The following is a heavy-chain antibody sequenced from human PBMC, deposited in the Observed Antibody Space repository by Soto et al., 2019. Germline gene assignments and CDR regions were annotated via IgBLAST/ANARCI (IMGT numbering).Heavy chain of an antibody. D-gene: IGHD1-26*01. CDR1: GFTFSSYA. CDR2: ISYDGSNK. CDR3: ARDQEREGYYFDY. V-gene: IGHV3-30-3*01. Sequence: GVSLRLSCSASGFTFSSYAMHWVRQAPGKGLEWVAVISYDGSNKYYADSVKGRFTISRDNSKNTLYLKMNSLRAEDTAVYYSARDQEREGYYFDYWGHGNLGTVPS. J-gene: IGHJ4*01.